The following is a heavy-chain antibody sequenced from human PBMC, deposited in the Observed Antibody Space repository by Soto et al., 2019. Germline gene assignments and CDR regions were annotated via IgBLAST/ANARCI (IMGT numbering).Heavy chain of an antibody. CDR1: GGTFSSYA. V-gene: IGHV1-69*12. D-gene: IGHD2-2*01. Sequence: QVQLVQSGAEVKKPGSSVKVSCKASGGTFSSYAISWVRQAPGQGLEWMGGIIPIFGTADYAQKFQGRVTITADESTSTADMEMSSRRSEDTAVYYCASHSSLRGYCISTSCSGYYSGMDVWGQGTTVTVSS. CDR3: ASHSSLRGYCISTSCSGYYSGMDV. J-gene: IGHJ6*02. CDR2: IIPIFGTA.